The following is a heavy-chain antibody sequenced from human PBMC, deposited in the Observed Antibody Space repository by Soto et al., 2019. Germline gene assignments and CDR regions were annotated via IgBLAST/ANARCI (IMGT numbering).Heavy chain of an antibody. V-gene: IGHV4-34*01. CDR3: ARGHGYSSGWYIDY. CDR1: GGSFSGYY. CDR2: TNHSGST. Sequence: PSETLSLTCAVYGGSFSGYYWSWIRQPPGKGLEWIGETNHSGSTNYNPSLKSRVTISVDTSKNQFSLKLSSVTAADTAVYYCARGHGYSSGWYIDYWGQGTLVTVSS. J-gene: IGHJ4*02. D-gene: IGHD6-19*01.